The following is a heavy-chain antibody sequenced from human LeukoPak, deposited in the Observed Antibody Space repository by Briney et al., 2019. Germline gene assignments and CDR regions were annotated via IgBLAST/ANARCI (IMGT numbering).Heavy chain of an antibody. Sequence: GGSLRLSCAASGFTVSSNYMSWVRQAPGKGLEWVSVIYSGGSTYYADSVKGRFTISRDNSKNTLYLQMNSLRAEDTAVYYCARDRKGGPYGSGSYYPSGYWGQGTLVTVSS. CDR1: GFTVSSNY. J-gene: IGHJ4*02. CDR2: IYSGGST. V-gene: IGHV3-66*01. CDR3: ARDRKGGPYGSGSYYPSGY. D-gene: IGHD3-10*01.